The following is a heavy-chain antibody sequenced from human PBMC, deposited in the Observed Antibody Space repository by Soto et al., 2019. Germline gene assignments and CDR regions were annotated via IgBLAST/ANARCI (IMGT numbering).Heavy chain of an antibody. J-gene: IGHJ4*02. V-gene: IGHV1-46*01. CDR1: GYTFTSYY. D-gene: IGHD6-13*01. Sequence: ASVKVSCKASGYTFTSYYMHWVRQAPGQGLEWMGIINPSGGSTSYAQKFQGRVTMTRDTSTSTVYMELSSLRSEDTAVYYCARAQPAKLYRSSWYTTSWPFDYWGQGTLVTVSS. CDR3: ARAQPAKLYRSSWYTTSWPFDY. CDR2: INPSGGST.